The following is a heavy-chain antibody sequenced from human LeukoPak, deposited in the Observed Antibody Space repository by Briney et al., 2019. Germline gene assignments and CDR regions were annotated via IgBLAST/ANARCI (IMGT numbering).Heavy chain of an antibody. J-gene: IGHJ4*02. Sequence: GGSLRLSCAASGFTVSSNYMSWVRQAPGRGREGVSVIYSGGSTYYADSVKGRFTISRDNSKNTPYLQLTSRRSGATDVHYCAIERGSSWKWGYCFDYWGQGTLVTVSS. CDR1: GFTVSSNY. CDR2: IYSGGST. D-gene: IGHD6-13*01. CDR3: AIERGSSWKWGYCFDY. V-gene: IGHV3-53*01.